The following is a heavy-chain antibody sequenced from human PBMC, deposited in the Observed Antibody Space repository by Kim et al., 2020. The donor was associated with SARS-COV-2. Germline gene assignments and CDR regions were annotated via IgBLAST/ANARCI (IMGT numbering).Heavy chain of an antibody. V-gene: IGHV4-4*02. J-gene: IGHJ4*02. CDR3: ARRITIFGVVITFDY. Sequence: PSLQSRVTISVDKSKNQFSLKLSSVTAADTAVCYCARRITIFGVVITFDYWGQGPLVTVSS. D-gene: IGHD3-3*01.